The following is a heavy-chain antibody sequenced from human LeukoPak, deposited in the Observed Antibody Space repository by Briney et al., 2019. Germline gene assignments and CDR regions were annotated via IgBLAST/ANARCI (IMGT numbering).Heavy chain of an antibody. CDR1: GFTFRSYA. V-gene: IGHV3-23*01. J-gene: IGHJ6*03. Sequence: GGSLRLSCAASGFTFRSYAMSWVRQAPGKGLEWVSGTSGGGGSTYYADSVKGRFTISRDNSKNTLYLQMNGLRAEDTAVYYCAKELRGSYYSYYYYMDVWGKGTTVTVSS. D-gene: IGHD1-26*01. CDR2: TSGGGGST. CDR3: AKELRGSYYSYYYYMDV.